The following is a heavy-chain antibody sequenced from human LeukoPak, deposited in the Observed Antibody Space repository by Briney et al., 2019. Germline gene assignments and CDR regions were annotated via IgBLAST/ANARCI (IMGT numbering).Heavy chain of an antibody. J-gene: IGHJ5*02. D-gene: IGHD2-15*01. CDR3: AKDDSVVVAATGKFDP. Sequence: QSGGSQRLSCAASGFTFSSYAMSWVRQAPEKGLEWVSAISGSGGSTYYADSVKGRFTISRDDSKNTLYLQMNSLRAEDTAVYYCAKDDSVVVAATGKFDPWGQGTLVTVSS. CDR1: GFTFSSYA. CDR2: ISGSGGST. V-gene: IGHV3-23*01.